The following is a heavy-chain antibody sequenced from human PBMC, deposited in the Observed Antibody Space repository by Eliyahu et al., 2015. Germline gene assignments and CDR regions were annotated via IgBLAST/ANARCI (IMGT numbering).Heavy chain of an antibody. J-gene: IGHJ4*02. CDR1: GFSLSTSGMC. CDR3: ARTTSSGYYFDF. V-gene: IGHV2-70*17. Sequence: QVTLRESGPALVKPTQTLTLTCTFSGFSLSTSGMCVSWIRQPPGKALEWLARIDWDDDKFYSTSLKTRLTISKDTSKNQVVLTMTNMDPVDTATYYCARTTSSGYYFDFWGQGTLVTVSS. D-gene: IGHD2-2*01. CDR2: IDWDDDK.